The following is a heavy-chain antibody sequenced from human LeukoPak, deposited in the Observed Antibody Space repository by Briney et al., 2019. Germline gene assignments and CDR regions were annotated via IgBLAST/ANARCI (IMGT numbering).Heavy chain of an antibody. V-gene: IGHV4-39*01. CDR1: GGSIGSSNYY. CDR3: ARLSCSSTSCYKP. CDR2: IYYSGST. J-gene: IGHJ5*02. Sequence: SETLSLTCTVSGGSIGSSNYYWGWIRQPPGKGLEWVASIYYSGSTYYNPSLKSRVTISVDTSKNQFSLKLSSVTAADTAVYYCARLSCSSTSCYKPWGQGTLVTVSS. D-gene: IGHD2-2*02.